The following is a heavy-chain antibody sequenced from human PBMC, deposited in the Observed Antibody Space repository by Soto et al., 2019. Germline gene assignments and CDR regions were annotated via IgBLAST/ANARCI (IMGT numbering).Heavy chain of an antibody. CDR1: GFTFSSYE. J-gene: IGHJ4*02. CDR3: ASLEMATMQG. V-gene: IGHV3-48*03. Sequence: LGGSLRLSCASSGFTFSSYEMNWVRQAPGKGLEWVSYISSSDSAIYYADSVKGRFTISRDNAKNSLYLQMNSLRAEDTAVYYCASLEMATMQGWGQGTLVTVSS. D-gene: IGHD5-12*01. CDR2: ISSSDSAI.